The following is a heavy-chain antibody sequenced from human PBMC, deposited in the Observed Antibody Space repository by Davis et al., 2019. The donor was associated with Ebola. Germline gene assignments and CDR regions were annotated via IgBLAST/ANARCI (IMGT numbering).Heavy chain of an antibody. V-gene: IGHV3-21*06. D-gene: IGHD6-13*01. Sequence: PGGSLRLSCAASGFDFSSYSMIWVRRAPGKGPERVASIGGRSEFVFSADSLEGRFTITRHNAKNSLYLELTALRVEDTAVYYCVRDGYRYGRPDYWGLGTLITVSS. J-gene: IGHJ4*02. CDR3: VRDGYRYGRPDY. CDR2: IGGRSEFV. CDR1: GFDFSSYS.